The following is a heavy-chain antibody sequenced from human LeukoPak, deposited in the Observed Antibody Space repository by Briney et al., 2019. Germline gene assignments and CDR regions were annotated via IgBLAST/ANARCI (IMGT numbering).Heavy chain of an antibody. CDR1: GYTFTSYG. CDR3: ARDLWAPWGLPRGYYYGMDV. CDR2: ISAYNGNT. Sequence: ASVKVSCKASGYTFTSYGISWVRQAPGHGLEWMGWISAYNGNTNYAQKLQGRVTMTTDTSTSTAYMELRSLRSDDTAVYYCARDLWAPWGLPRGYYYGMDVWGQGTTVTVSS. V-gene: IGHV1-18*01. J-gene: IGHJ6*02. D-gene: IGHD1-26*01.